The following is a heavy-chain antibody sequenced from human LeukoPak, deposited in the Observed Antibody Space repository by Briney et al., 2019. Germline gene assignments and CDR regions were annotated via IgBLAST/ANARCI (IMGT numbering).Heavy chain of an antibody. CDR3: AKHYSSGWFRNAFDI. V-gene: IGHV3-23*01. D-gene: IGHD6-19*01. CDR2: ISGGGDST. CDR1: EFTFSSYA. J-gene: IGHJ3*02. Sequence: PGGSLRLSCAASEFTFSSYAMSWVRQAPGKGLEWVSGISGGGDSTYYADSVKGRFTISRDNSKNTLSLQMNSLRAEDTAVYYCAKHYSSGWFRNAFDIWGQGTMVTVSS.